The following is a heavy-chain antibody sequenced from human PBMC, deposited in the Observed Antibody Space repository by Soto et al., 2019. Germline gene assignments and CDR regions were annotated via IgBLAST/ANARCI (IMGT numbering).Heavy chain of an antibody. D-gene: IGHD5-18*01. CDR2: ISSSGGST. J-gene: IGHJ4*02. CDR3: AKDGLGAYSYGSYYFDY. CDR1: GFTFSSYA. Sequence: GGSLRLSCAASGFTFSSYAMSWVRQAPGKGLEWVSTISSSGGSTYYADSVKGRFTISRDNSKNTLYLQMNSLRAADTAVYYCAKDGLGAYSYGSYYFDYWGQGTLVTVS. V-gene: IGHV3-23*01.